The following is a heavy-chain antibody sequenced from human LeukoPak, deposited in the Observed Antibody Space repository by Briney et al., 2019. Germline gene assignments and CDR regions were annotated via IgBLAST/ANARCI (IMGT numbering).Heavy chain of an antibody. CDR1: GDSISSGGYY. V-gene: IGHV4-31*03. CDR2: ILYSGTT. Sequence: SETLSLTCTVSGDSISSGGYYRSWIRQHPGKGLEWIGYILYSGTTYHNPSLRSRIAMSVDPSKNQLSLKFKSVTAADTAVYYCVRAGNWHYMHWGQGTLVTVSS. J-gene: IGHJ4*02. CDR3: VRAGNWHYMH. D-gene: IGHD1-7*01.